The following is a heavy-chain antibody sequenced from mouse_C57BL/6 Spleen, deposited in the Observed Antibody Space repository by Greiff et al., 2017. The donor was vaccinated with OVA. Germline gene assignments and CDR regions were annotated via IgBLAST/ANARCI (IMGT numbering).Heavy chain of an antibody. CDR3: AREGYGSSYVYYFDY. J-gene: IGHJ2*01. Sequence: VQLQQPGAELVKPGASVTLSCKASGYTFTSYWMHWVKQRPGQGLEWLGMIHPNSGSTNYNEKFKRKATLTVDKSSSTAYMQLSSLTSEDSAVYYCAREGYGSSYVYYFDYWGQGTTLTVSS. D-gene: IGHD1-1*01. CDR2: IHPNSGST. V-gene: IGHV1-64*01. CDR1: GYTFTSYW.